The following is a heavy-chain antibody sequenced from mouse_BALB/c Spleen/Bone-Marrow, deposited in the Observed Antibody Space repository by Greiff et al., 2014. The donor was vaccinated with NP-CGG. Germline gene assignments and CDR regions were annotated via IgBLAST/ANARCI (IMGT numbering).Heavy chain of an antibody. V-gene: IGHV1-31*01. CDR1: GYSFTGYY. D-gene: IGHD2-4*01. CDR2: INPYNGAT. CDR3: ARGDYPYAMDY. J-gene: IGHJ4*01. Sequence: VQLQQPGPELVKPGASVKISCRASGYSFTGYYMHWVKQSHVKSLEWIGRINPYNGATSYNQNFKDKASLTVDKSSSTAYMELHSLTSEDSAVYYCARGDYPYAMDYWGQGTSVTVSS.